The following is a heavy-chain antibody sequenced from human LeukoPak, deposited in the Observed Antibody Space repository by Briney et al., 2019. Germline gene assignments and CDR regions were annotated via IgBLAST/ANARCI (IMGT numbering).Heavy chain of an antibody. Sequence: PSETLSLTCTVSGGSISSGSYYWSWIRQPAGKGLEWIGRIYTSGSTNYNPSLKSRVTISVDTSKNQFSLKLSSVTAADTAVYYCARGRIMITFGGVNLSHDGMDVWGQGTTVTASS. D-gene: IGHD3-16*01. CDR1: GGSISSGSYY. V-gene: IGHV4-61*02. CDR3: ARGRIMITFGGVNLSHDGMDV. CDR2: IYTSGST. J-gene: IGHJ6*02.